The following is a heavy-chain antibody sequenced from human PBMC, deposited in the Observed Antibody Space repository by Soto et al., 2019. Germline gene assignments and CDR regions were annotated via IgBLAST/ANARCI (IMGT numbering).Heavy chain of an antibody. CDR2: IYYSGST. Sequence: SETLSLTCTVSGGSISSYYWSWIRQPPGKGLEWIGYIYYSGSTNYNPSLKSRVTISVDTSKNQFSLKLSSVTAADTAVHYCARVSSDFWSGYYTGSPYCYYYGMDVWGQGTTVTVSS. J-gene: IGHJ6*02. V-gene: IGHV4-59*01. CDR3: ARVSSDFWSGYYTGSPYCYYYGMDV. CDR1: GGSISSYY. D-gene: IGHD3-3*01.